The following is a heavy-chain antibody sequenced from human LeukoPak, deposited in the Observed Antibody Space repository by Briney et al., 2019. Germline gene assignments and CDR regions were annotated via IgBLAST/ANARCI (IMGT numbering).Heavy chain of an antibody. D-gene: IGHD5-24*01. Sequence: ASVKVSCKASGYTFTSYGISWVRQAPGQGLEWMGWISAYNGNTNYAQKLHGRVTMTTDTSTSTAYMELRSLRSDDTAVYYCARDRERWLQIQSFDYWGQGTLVTVSS. V-gene: IGHV1-18*01. CDR1: GYTFTSYG. CDR3: ARDRERWLQIQSFDY. CDR2: ISAYNGNT. J-gene: IGHJ4*02.